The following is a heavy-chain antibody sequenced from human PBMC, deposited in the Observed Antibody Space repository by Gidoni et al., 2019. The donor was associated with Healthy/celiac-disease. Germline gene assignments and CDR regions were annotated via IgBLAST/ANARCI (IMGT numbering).Heavy chain of an antibody. V-gene: IGHV1-69*01. CDR1: GGTFSSDA. D-gene: IGHD1-1*01. Sequence: QVQLVQSGAEVTTPGSSVKFSCKASGGTFSSDAIRWVRQAPGQGLEWMGGIIPIFGTANYAQKFQGRVTITADESTSTAYMELSSLRSEDTAVYYCASDPSAEHYYYGMDVWGQGTTVTVSS. CDR3: ASDPSAEHYYYGMDV. J-gene: IGHJ6*02. CDR2: IIPIFGTA.